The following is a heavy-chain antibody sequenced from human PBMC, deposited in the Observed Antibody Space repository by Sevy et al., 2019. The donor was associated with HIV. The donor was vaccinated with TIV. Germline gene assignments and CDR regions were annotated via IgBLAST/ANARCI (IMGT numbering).Heavy chain of an antibody. V-gene: IGHV3-21*01. CDR3: AREAAVAVPY. D-gene: IGHD6-19*01. CDR1: GFTFSIYS. Sequence: GGSLRLSCAASGFTFSIYSFNWLRQAPGKGLEWFSSISSCGSYIYYADSVKGRFTISRDNAKNSLYLKKSSLRAEDTVVYYCAREAAVAVPYWGQGTLVTVSS. CDR2: ISSCGSYI. J-gene: IGHJ4*02.